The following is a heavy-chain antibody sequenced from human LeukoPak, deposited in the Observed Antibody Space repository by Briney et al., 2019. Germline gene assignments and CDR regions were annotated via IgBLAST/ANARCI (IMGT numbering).Heavy chain of an antibody. D-gene: IGHD1-14*01. CDR2: ISSSSSYI. Sequence: GGSLRLSCAASGFTFSSYGMSWVRQAPGKGLEWVSSISSSSSYIYYADSVKGRFTISRDNAKNSLYLQMNSLRAEDTAVYYCASIRNWFDPWGQGTLVTVSS. CDR1: GFTFSSYG. CDR3: ASIRNWFDP. V-gene: IGHV3-21*01. J-gene: IGHJ5*02.